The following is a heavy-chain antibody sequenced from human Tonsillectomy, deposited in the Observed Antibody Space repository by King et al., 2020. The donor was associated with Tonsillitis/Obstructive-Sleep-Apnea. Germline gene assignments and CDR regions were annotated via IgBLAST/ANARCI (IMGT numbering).Heavy chain of an antibody. D-gene: IGHD6-19*01. J-gene: IGHJ4*02. CDR2: IDHSGST. V-gene: IGHV4-34*01. CDR3: AREGSTGWYDY. Sequence: VQLQQWGAGLLKPSETLSLTCAVYGGSFSGYYWSWIRQPPGKGLEWIGEIDHSGSTSYNPSLKSRVTISVDTSTNQLSLKLSSVTAADTAVYYCAREGSTGWYDYWGQGTLVTVSS. CDR1: GGSFSGYY.